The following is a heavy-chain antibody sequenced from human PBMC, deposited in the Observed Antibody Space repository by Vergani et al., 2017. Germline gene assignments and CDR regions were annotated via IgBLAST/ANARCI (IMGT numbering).Heavy chain of an antibody. Sequence: QVQLQESGPGLVKPSETLSLTCTVSGSSISSYYWSWIRQPPGKGLEWIGYIYYSGSTNYNPSLKSRVTISVDTSKNQFSLKLSSVTAADTAVYYCARFSIQNWFDPWGQGTLVTVSS. CDR1: GSSISSYY. CDR3: ARFSIQNWFDP. J-gene: IGHJ5*02. V-gene: IGHV4-59*01. CDR2: IYYSGST. D-gene: IGHD3-3*01.